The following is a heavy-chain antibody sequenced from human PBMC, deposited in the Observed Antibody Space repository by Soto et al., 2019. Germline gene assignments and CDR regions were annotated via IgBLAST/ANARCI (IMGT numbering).Heavy chain of an antibody. D-gene: IGHD5-18*01. CDR1: GFTFSSYG. CDR3: ARGRGGYSSLDNYYYGMEV. J-gene: IGHJ6*02. V-gene: IGHV3-33*01. CDR2: IWYDGSNK. Sequence: GGSLRLSCAASGFTFSSYGMHWVRQAPGKGLEWVAVIWYDGSNKYYADSVKGRFTISRDNSKNTLYLQMNSLRAEDTAVYYCARGRGGYSSLDNYYYGMEVWGQGTTVTVSS.